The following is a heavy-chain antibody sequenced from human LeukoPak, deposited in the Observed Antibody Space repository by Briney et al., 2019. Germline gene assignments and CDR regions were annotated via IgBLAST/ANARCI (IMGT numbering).Heavy chain of an antibody. CDR3: ARPGHSYYYMDV. CDR1: GGSISSSSYY. D-gene: IGHD1-1*01. V-gene: IGHV4-39*02. Sequence: PSETLSLTCTVSGGSISSSSYYWGWIRQPPGKGLEWIGTIYYSGTTYYNPSLKSRVTISPDTSKNHFSLKLSSVTAADTAVYYCARPGHSYYYMDVWGKGTTVTVSS. CDR2: IYYSGTT. J-gene: IGHJ6*03.